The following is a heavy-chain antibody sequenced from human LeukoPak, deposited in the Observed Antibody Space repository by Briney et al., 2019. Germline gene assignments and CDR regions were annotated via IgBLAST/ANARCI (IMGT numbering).Heavy chain of an antibody. V-gene: IGHV3-53*01. D-gene: IGHD6-13*01. J-gene: IGHJ3*02. CDR3: ARDPPYSSSWYGAFDI. CDR2: IYGGDNT. CDR1: GFAVSSNY. Sequence: PGGSLRLSCAASGFAVSSNYMSWVRQAPGKGLEWVSVIYGGDNTYYADSVKGRFTISRDNAKNSLYLQMNSLRAEDTAVYYCARDPPYSSSWYGAFDIWGQGTMVTVSS.